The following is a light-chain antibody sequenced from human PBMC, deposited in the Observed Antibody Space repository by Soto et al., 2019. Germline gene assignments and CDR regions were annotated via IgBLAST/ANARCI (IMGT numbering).Light chain of an antibody. Sequence: QSALTQPPSASGSPGQSVTISCTGTGSDVGGYKYVSWYQQHPGNAPKLIIYEVNKRPSGVPVRFSGSKSGNTASLTVSGLQAEDEADYYCTSYAGNNDVLFGGGTKLTVL. V-gene: IGLV2-8*01. CDR1: GSDVGGYKY. CDR3: TSYAGNNDVL. J-gene: IGLJ2*01. CDR2: EVN.